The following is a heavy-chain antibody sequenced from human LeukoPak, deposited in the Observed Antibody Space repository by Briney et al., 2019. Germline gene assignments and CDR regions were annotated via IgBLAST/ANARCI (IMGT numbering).Heavy chain of an antibody. D-gene: IGHD2/OR15-2a*01. V-gene: IGHV3-7*01. CDR3: ASNPPFYDRYFDY. J-gene: IGHJ4*02. CDR2: IKQDGSEK. CDR1: GFTLSGYW. Sequence: QSGGSLRLSCAASGFTLSGYWMSWVRQAAGKGLEWVASIKQDGSEKFQVDCVKGRLNIYRDNAKNSLYLQINSLRVEDTAVYYCASNPPFYDRYFDYWGQGTLVTVSS.